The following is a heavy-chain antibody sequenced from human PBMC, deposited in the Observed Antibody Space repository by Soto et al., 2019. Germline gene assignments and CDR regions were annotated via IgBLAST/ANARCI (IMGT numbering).Heavy chain of an antibody. D-gene: IGHD6-13*01. CDR3: VKYPEQPSPGHPAY. V-gene: IGHV3-30*18. J-gene: IGHJ4*02. CDR2: ISYDGNNK. Sequence: QVQLVESGGGVVHPGRSVRLSCAASGFPFSSSGMHWVRQAPGKGLEWVAVISYDGNNKYYADSVKGRFTISRDNSKNTLYLQMNSLRAEDTAVYYCVKYPEQPSPGHPAYWGQGTLVTVSS. CDR1: GFPFSSSG.